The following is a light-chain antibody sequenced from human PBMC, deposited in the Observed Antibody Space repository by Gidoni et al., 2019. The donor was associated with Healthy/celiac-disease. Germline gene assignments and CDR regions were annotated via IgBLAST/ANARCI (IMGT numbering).Light chain of an antibody. J-gene: IGKJ1*01. V-gene: IGKV1-6*01. Sequence: AIQMTPSPSSLSASVGDRVTITCRASQGIRNDLGWYQQKPGKAPKLLIYAASSLQSGVPSRFSGSGSGTDFTLTISSLQPEDFATYYCLQDYNYPWTFXXXTKVEIK. CDR3: LQDYNYPWT. CDR2: AAS. CDR1: QGIRND.